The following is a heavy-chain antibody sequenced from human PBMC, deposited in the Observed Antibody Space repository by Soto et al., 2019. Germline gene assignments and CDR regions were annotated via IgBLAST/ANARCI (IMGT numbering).Heavy chain of an antibody. Sequence: GGSLRLSCAASGFTFSSYSMNWVRQAPGKGLEWVSSISSSRSYKYYADSVKGRFTISRDNAKNSLYLQMNSLRAEDTAVYYCAKSPTTVTTLCEFDYWGQGTLVTVSS. V-gene: IGHV3-21*01. J-gene: IGHJ4*02. CDR3: AKSPTTVTTLCEFDY. D-gene: IGHD4-17*01. CDR1: GFTFSSYS. CDR2: ISSSRSYK.